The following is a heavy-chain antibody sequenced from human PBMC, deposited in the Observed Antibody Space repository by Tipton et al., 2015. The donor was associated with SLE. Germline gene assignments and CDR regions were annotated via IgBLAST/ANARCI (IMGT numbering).Heavy chain of an antibody. CDR1: GGSISSYY. V-gene: IGHV4-59*08. J-gene: IGHJ5*02. D-gene: IGHD4-17*01. CDR3: ARRADYGDRNCFDP. CDR2: IYYSGST. Sequence: TLSLTCAVSGGSISSYYWSWIRQPPGKGLEWIGYIYYSGSTNYNPSLKSRVTISVDTSKNQFSLKLTSVTAADTAVYYCARRADYGDRNCFDPWGQGTLVTVSS.